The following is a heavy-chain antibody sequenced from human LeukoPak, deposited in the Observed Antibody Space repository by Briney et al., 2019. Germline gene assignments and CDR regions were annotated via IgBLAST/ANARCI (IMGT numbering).Heavy chain of an antibody. D-gene: IGHD3-3*01. CDR3: ARAGAPYYDFWSGYSTAYYFDY. J-gene: IGHJ4*02. V-gene: IGHV4-59*01. CDR2: ICYSGST. Sequence: SSETLSLTCTVSGGSISSYYWSWIRQPPGKGLEWIGYICYSGSTNYNPSLKSRVTISVDTSKNQFSLKLSSVTAADTAVYYCARAGAPYYDFWSGYSTAYYFDYWGQGTLVAVSS. CDR1: GGSISSYY.